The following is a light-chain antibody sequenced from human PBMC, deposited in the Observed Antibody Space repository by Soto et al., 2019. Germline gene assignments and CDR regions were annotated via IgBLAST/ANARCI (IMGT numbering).Light chain of an antibody. CDR2: TTS. V-gene: IGKV1-39*01. CDR1: QSISYY. CDR3: QQSYTTPWT. Sequence: DIQMTQSPSSLSASVGDRVTITCRASQSISYYLNWYQQKPGRAPRLLIYTTSSLQSGVPCKFSGSASGTDFTLTISSLQPEDFATYYCQQSYTTPWTFGQGTKVEIK. J-gene: IGKJ1*01.